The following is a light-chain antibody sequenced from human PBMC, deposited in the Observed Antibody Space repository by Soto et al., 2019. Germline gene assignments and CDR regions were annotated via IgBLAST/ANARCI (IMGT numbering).Light chain of an antibody. CDR2: DVN. Sequence: QSVLTQPASVSGSPGQSITISCTGTSSDIGAYNFVSWYQQHPGKAPKLMLYDVNIRPSGVSNRFSGSKSGNTASLTISGLQAEDEADYYCTSWTTSTTMIFGGGIKLTVL. V-gene: IGLV2-14*03. J-gene: IGLJ2*01. CDR1: SSDIGAYNF. CDR3: TSWTTSTTMI.